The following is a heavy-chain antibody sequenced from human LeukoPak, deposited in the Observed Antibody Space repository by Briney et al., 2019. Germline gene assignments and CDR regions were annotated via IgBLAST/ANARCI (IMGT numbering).Heavy chain of an antibody. D-gene: IGHD1-20*01. CDR2: IYYSGST. V-gene: IGHV4-39*01. CDR1: GGSISSYF. CDR3: ASHYNWKYYFDY. Sequence: SETLSLTCTVSGGSISSYFWGWIRQPPGKGLEWTGSIYYSGSTYYNPSLKSRVTISVDTSKNQFSLKLSSVTAADTAVYYCASHYNWKYYFDYWGQGTLVTVSS. J-gene: IGHJ4*02.